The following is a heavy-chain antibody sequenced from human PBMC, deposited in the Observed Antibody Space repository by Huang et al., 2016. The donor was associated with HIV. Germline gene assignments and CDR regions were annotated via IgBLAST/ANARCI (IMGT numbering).Heavy chain of an antibody. J-gene: IGHJ6*03. D-gene: IGHD6-13*01. CDR3: AKNGRDSRRYYHYVDV. V-gene: IGHV3-23*01. CDR1: VFTFGDYA. CDR2: ITGTGGMT. Sequence: EVQLLESGGGFVQPGGFLRLSCAASVFTFGDYAMSWVRQAPGKGLECVSGITGTGGMTFHAASVKVRLTISRDNSKNTLYLQMNSLGADDTAVYYCAKNGRDSRRYYHYVDVWGKGTTVTVSS.